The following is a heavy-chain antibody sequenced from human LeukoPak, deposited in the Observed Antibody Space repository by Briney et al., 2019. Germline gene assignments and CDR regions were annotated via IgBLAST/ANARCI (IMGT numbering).Heavy chain of an antibody. J-gene: IGHJ4*02. CDR2: INPNSGGT. Sequence: GASVKVSCKASGYTFTGYYMHWVRQAPGQGLEWMGRINPNSGGTNYAQKFQGRVTTTRDTSISTAYMELSRLRSDDTAVYYCATLGYCSSTSCYGPLDHWGQGTLVTVSS. D-gene: IGHD2-2*01. CDR1: GYTFTGYY. CDR3: ATLGYCSSTSCYGPLDH. V-gene: IGHV1-2*06.